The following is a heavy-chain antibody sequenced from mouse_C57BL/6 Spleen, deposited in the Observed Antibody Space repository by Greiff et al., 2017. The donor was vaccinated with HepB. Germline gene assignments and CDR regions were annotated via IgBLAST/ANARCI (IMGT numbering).Heavy chain of an antibody. Sequence: VQLQQSGPELVKPGASVKISCKASGYAFSSSWMNWVKQRPGKGLEWIGRIYPGDGDTNYNGKFKGKATLTADKSSSTAYMQLISLTSEDSAVYFCARSGAYARDYWGQGTSVTVSS. D-gene: IGHD3-1*01. CDR2: IYPGDGDT. V-gene: IGHV1-82*01. J-gene: IGHJ4*01. CDR3: ARSGAYARDY. CDR1: GYAFSSSW.